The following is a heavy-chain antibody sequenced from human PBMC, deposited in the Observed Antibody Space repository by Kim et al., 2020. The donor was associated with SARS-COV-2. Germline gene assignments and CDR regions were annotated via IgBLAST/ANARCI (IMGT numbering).Heavy chain of an antibody. CDR1: GYSFTSYW. Sequence: GESLKISCKGSGYSFTSYWIGLVRQMLGKGLERMRIIYPGDSDTRYSPSFQGQVTISTDKSISTAYLQWSSLKASDTAMYYCARLGEAMVRGVIESDFDYWGQGTLVTVSS. J-gene: IGHJ4*01. D-gene: IGHD3-10*01. V-gene: IGHV5-51*01. CDR2: IYPGDSDT. CDR3: ARLGEAMVRGVIESDFDY.